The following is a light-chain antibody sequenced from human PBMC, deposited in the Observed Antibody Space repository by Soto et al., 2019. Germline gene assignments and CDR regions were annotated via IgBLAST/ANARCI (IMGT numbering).Light chain of an antibody. V-gene: IGKV3D-20*02. CDR1: QSVSSSY. Sequence: EIVLTQSPGTLSLSPGERATLSCRASQSVSSSYLAWYQQKPGQTPRLLIYDASNRATGIPARFSGSGSGTDFTLIISSLEPEDFAVYYCQQRSNWVTFGPGTKVDIK. CDR3: QQRSNWVT. CDR2: DAS. J-gene: IGKJ3*01.